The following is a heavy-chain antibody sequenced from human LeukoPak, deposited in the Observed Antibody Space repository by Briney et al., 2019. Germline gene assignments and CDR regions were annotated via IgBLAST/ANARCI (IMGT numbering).Heavy chain of an antibody. J-gene: IGHJ4*02. CDR1: GGSISSSSYY. V-gene: IGHV4-39*02. CDR2: IYYSGST. Sequence: SETLSLTCTVSGGSISSSSYYWGWIRQPPGKGLEWIGSIYYSGSTYYNPSLKSRVTISVDTSKNQFSLKLSSVTAADTAVYYCARDRRYNWNDDFDYWGQGTLVTVSS. CDR3: ARDRRYNWNDDFDY. D-gene: IGHD1-1*01.